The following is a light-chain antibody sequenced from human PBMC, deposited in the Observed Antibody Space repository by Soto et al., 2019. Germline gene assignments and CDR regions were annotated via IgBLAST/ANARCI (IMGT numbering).Light chain of an antibody. J-gene: IGLJ1*01. V-gene: IGLV1-44*01. CDR2: SNN. CDR3: AAWDDSLNGPV. CDR1: SSNIGSNT. Sequence: QSVLTQPPSASGTPGQRVTISCSGSSSNIGSNTVTWYQQLPGTAPTHLIYSNNQRPPGVPARFSGSKSGTSAALAISGLQSEDEADYYCAAWDDSLNGPVFGTGTKLTVL.